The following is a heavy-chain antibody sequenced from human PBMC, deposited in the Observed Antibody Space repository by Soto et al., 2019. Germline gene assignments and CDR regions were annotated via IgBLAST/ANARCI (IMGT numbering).Heavy chain of an antibody. V-gene: IGHV4-30-2*01. CDR2: VSHGGTT. CDR3: ARGAYSFGYWGLDT. J-gene: IGHJ5*02. D-gene: IGHD5-18*01. Sequence: QLQLQESGSGLVKPSQTLSLTCAVSGDSINSGAYSWSWIRQPPGKGLEWIGYVSHGGTTYYKSSFRGRVILSIERSKNQFYLKVTSVTAADTAVYYCARGAYSFGYWGLDTWGQGILVTVSS. CDR1: GDSINSGAYS.